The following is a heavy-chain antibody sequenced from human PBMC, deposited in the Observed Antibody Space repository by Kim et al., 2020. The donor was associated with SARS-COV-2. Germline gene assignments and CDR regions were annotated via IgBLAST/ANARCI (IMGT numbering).Heavy chain of an antibody. V-gene: IGHV3-73*01. CDR2: IRSKANSDAT. CDR3: ARGARYSAGYWDAFDI. Sequence: GGSLRLSCAASGFTLGGSAMHWVRQASGKGLEWVGRIRSKANSDATTYAASVKGRFTISRDDSKNTAYLQMNSLKTEDTAVYYCARGARYSAGYWDAFDIWGQGTLVTVSS. D-gene: IGHD1-26*01. CDR1: GFTLGGSA. J-gene: IGHJ3*02.